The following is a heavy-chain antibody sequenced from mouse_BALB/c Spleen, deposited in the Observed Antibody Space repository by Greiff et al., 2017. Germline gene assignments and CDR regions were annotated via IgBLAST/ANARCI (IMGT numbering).Heavy chain of an antibody. CDR2: INPSTGYT. J-gene: IGHJ3*01. Sequence: QVQLQQSGAELVKPGASLKMSCTASGFTFTSYWMHWVKQRPGQGLDWIGYINPSTGYTEYNQKFKDKATLTADKSSSTVYMQLSSLTSEDSAVYYCARYGGNTAWFAYWGQGTLVTVSA. D-gene: IGHD1-1*01. V-gene: IGHV1-7*01. CDR3: ARYGGNTAWFAY. CDR1: GFTFTSYW.